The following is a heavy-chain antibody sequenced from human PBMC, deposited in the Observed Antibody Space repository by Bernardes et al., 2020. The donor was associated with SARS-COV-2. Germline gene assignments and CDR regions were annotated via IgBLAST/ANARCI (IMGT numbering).Heavy chain of an antibody. CDR1: GYTFIDYY. D-gene: IGHD3-22*01. CDR2: INPNSGGT. V-gene: IGHV1-2*02. Sequence: ASVKVSCKASGYTFIDYYIHWVRQAPGQGLEWMGWINPNSGGTNHVQKFQGRVTMTRDTSISTAYMELSRLRSDDTAVYYCALPPTNYDRYGMDVWGQGTTVTVSS. CDR3: ALPPTNYDRYGMDV. J-gene: IGHJ6*02.